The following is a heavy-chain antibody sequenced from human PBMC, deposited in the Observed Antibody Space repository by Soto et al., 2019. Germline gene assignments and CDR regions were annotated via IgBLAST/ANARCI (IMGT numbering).Heavy chain of an antibody. CDR3: ARRTSYGSGSYMYYYYGLDV. J-gene: IGHJ6*02. V-gene: IGHV3-23*01. Sequence: GGSLRLSCAASGFTFSGYAITWVRQAPGKGLEWVSGISGSGANIYYADSVKGRFTISRDNSKNTLYLQMNSLRAEDTAVYSCARRTSYGSGSYMYYYYGLDVWGQGTTVTVSS. CDR2: ISGSGANI. D-gene: IGHD3-10*01. CDR1: GFTFSGYA.